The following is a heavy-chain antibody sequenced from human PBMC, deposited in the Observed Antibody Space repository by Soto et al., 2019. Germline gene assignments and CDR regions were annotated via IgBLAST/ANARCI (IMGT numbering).Heavy chain of an antibody. Sequence: QITLKESGPTLVKPTQTLTLTCSFSGFSLSTSGRGVGWIRQPPGKALEWLALIYWNDDERYNPSLKNRVTSTKDTYKNQVVLTLTNMDPVDTATYYCAHRGYGDYPRDNWFDPWGQGTLVTVSS. J-gene: IGHJ5*02. CDR3: AHRGYGDYPRDNWFDP. V-gene: IGHV2-5*01. D-gene: IGHD4-17*01. CDR1: GFSLSTSGRG. CDR2: IYWNDDE.